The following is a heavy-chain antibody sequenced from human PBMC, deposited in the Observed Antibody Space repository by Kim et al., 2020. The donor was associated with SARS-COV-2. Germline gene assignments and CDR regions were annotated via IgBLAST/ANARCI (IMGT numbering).Heavy chain of an antibody. V-gene: IGHV4-4*02. J-gene: IGHJ4*02. D-gene: IGHD2-2*02. Sequence: SETLSLTCAVSGGSISSNNWWRWVRQPPTKGLEWIGEVYHSGSANYNPSLKSRVTISLDKSKNQFSLKLTSVTAGDTAMYYCARNRCSTTSCYTYLDSWGQGTLVTVSS. CDR3: ARNRCSTTSCYTYLDS. CDR1: GGSISSNNW. CDR2: VYHSGSA.